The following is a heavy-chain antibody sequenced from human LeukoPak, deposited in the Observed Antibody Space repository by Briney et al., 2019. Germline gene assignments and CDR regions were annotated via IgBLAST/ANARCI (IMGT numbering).Heavy chain of an antibody. Sequence: PGGSLRLSCAASGFTFSSYAMSWVRQAPGKGLEWVSAISGSGGSTYYADSVKGRFTISRDNSKNTLYLQMNSLRAEDTAVYYCAKVGITMIVVVYYFDYWGQGTLVTVSS. J-gene: IGHJ4*02. CDR1: GFTFSSYA. D-gene: IGHD3-22*01. CDR3: AKVGITMIVVVYYFDY. V-gene: IGHV3-23*01. CDR2: ISGSGGST.